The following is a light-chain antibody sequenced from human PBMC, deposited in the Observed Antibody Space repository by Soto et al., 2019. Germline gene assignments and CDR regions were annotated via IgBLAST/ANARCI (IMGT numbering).Light chain of an antibody. CDR3: QQLNSYPRI. V-gene: IGKV1-9*01. Sequence: DIQLTQSPSFLSASVGDRVTITCRASQGIATYLAWYQQKPGKAPKLLNYAASTLQSGVPSRFSGSGSGTEFPLTISSLQPEDFATYYRQQLNSYPRIFGQGTRLEIK. CDR1: QGIATY. CDR2: AAS. J-gene: IGKJ5*01.